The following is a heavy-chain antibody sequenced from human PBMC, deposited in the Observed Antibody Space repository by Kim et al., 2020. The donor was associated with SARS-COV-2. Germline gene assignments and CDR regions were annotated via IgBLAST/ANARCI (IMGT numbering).Heavy chain of an antibody. J-gene: IGHJ4*02. D-gene: IGHD2-15*01. CDR2: ISYDGSNK. CDR3: ARKKLNPGAYYFDY. V-gene: IGHV3-30*04. Sequence: GGSLRLSCAASGFTFSSYAMHWVRQAPGKGLEWVAVISYDGSNKYYADSVKGRFTISRDNSKNTLYLQMNSLRAEDTAVYYCARKKLNPGAYYFDYWGQGTLVTVSS. CDR1: GFTFSSYA.